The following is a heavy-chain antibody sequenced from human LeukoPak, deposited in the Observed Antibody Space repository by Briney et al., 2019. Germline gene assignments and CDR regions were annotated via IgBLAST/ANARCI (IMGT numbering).Heavy chain of an antibody. J-gene: IGHJ4*02. CDR2: IYGGGNI. CDR1: GFTVSSNY. CDR3: AKFAGITIFGAPDY. Sequence: GGSLRLSCAASGFTVSSNYMNWVRQAPGKGLEWVSVIYGGGNIYYADSVKGRFTISRDNSKNTLYLQMNSLRAEDTAVYYCAKFAGITIFGAPDYWGQGTLVAVSS. D-gene: IGHD3-3*01. V-gene: IGHV3-53*01.